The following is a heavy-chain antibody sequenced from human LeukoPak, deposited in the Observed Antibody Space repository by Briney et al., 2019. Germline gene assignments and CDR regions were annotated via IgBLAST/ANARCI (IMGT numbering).Heavy chain of an antibody. Sequence: GGSLRLSCAASGFTFSSYWMHWVRQAPGKGLVWVSRINSDGSSTSYADSVKGRFTTSRDNAKNTLYLQMNSLRAEDTAVYYCARDQHSSSWYIDYWGQGTLVTVSS. CDR2: INSDGSST. CDR1: GFTFSSYW. D-gene: IGHD6-13*01. J-gene: IGHJ4*02. CDR3: ARDQHSSSWYIDY. V-gene: IGHV3-74*01.